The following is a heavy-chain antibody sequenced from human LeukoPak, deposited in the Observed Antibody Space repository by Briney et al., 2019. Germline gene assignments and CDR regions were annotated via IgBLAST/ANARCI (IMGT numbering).Heavy chain of an antibody. CDR1: GGSISIYY. CDR2: IYYSGST. V-gene: IGHV4-59*01. D-gene: IGHD6-13*01. CDR3: ARGKWAAAAPGDY. Sequence: PSETLSLTCTVSGGSISIYYWSWIRQPPGKGLEWIGYIYYSGSTNYNPSLKSRVTISVDTSKNQFSLKLSSVTAADTAVYYCARGKWAAAAPGDYWGQGTLVTVSS. J-gene: IGHJ4*02.